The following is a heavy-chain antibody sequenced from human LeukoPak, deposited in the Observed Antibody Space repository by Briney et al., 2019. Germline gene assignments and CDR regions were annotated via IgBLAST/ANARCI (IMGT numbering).Heavy chain of an antibody. V-gene: IGHV3-9*01. J-gene: IGHJ4*02. CDR3: AKSRDSNTWYYFDY. Sequence: PGRSLRLSCAASGFTFDDYAMHWVRQALGKGLEWVSGITWNSGNIAYADSVKGRFTISRDNAKNSLYLQMNSLRAEDAALYYCAKSRDSNTWYYFDYWGQGTLVTVSS. D-gene: IGHD3-22*01. CDR1: GFTFDDYA. CDR2: ITWNSGNI.